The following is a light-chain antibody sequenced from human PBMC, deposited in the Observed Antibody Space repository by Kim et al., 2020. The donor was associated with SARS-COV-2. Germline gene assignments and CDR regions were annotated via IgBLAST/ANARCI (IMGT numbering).Light chain of an antibody. V-gene: IGKV1-5*03. CDR1: QTITSW. CDR2: KAS. J-gene: IGKJ2*01. CDR3: QQYNSYPYT. Sequence: SASVGDRVTIPCRASQTITSWLAWYQQKPGKAPKLLIYKASSLESGVPSRFSGSGSGTDFTLTISSLQPDDLATYYCQQYNSYPYTFGQGTKLEI.